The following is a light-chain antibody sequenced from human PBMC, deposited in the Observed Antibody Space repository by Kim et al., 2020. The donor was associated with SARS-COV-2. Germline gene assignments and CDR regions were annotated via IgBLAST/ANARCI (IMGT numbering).Light chain of an antibody. V-gene: IGKV1-33*01. CDR1: QDINIL. CDR3: QQYHSLPL. CDR2: DAS. Sequence: DIQMTQSPSSLSGSVGDRVTITCQASQDINILLNWYQQKPGKAPKLLIYDASILEAGVSSRFSGSGSGTAFTFTISSLQPEDIATYYCQQYHSLPLFGGGTKVDIK. J-gene: IGKJ4*01.